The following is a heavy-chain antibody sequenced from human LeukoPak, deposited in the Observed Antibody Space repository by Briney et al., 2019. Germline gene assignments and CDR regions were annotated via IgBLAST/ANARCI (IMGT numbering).Heavy chain of an antibody. CDR1: GGSISSSSYY. V-gene: IGHV4-39*01. CDR3: ARQGTVLKGNWFDP. Sequence: SETLSLTCTVSGGSISSSSYYWGWIRQPPGKGLEWIGSIYYSGSTYYNPSLKSRVTISADTSKNQFSLKLSSVTAADTAVYYCARQGTVLKGNWFDPWGQGTLVTVSS. CDR2: IYYSGST. J-gene: IGHJ5*02. D-gene: IGHD3-9*01.